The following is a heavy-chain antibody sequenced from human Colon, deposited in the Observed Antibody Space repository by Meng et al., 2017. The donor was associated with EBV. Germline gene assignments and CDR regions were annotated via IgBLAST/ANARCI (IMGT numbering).Heavy chain of an antibody. CDR3: ARVSSGWDYFDY. V-gene: IGHV4-31*03. CDR1: GGSVSGGGYY. D-gene: IGHD6-19*01. J-gene: IGHJ4*02. Sequence: QVERPESGPGLVKPSQTLYVTCTVSGGSVSGGGYYWTWIRQHPGKGLEWFGHIYYSGSTFSHPSLKRRVILSIDTSKNQFSLNLRSVTAADTAVYYCARVSSGWDYFDYWGQGTLVTVSS. CDR2: IYYSGST.